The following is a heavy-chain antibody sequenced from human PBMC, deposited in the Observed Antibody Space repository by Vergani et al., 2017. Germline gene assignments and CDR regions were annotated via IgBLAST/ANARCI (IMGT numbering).Heavy chain of an antibody. D-gene: IGHD4-17*01. Sequence: EVQLVESGGRFVHPGGSLRLSCAASGFPFSRYSMNWVRQAPGKGLEWISYISGSSKTIWYADSVKGRFTISRDNDVNSLFLQLSSLRAEDTAVYYCVKDSEPHGDYAALGSWGQGTLVTVSS. CDR1: GFPFSRYS. V-gene: IGHV3-48*01. CDR2: ISGSSKTI. CDR3: VKDSEPHGDYAALGS. J-gene: IGHJ5*02.